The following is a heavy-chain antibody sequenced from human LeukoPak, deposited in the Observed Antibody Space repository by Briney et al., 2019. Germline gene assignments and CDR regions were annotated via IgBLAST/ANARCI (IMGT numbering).Heavy chain of an antibody. CDR3: ARLDSGYEIDY. Sequence: SETLSLTCTVSGGSISSYYWRWIRQPPGKGVEWIGYIYYTGSTNYNPSLNSRVTISVDTSKNQFSLKLSSVTAADTAVYYCARLDSGYEIDYWGQGTLVTVSS. CDR1: GGSISSYY. V-gene: IGHV4-59*08. J-gene: IGHJ4*02. CDR2: IYYTGST. D-gene: IGHD5-12*01.